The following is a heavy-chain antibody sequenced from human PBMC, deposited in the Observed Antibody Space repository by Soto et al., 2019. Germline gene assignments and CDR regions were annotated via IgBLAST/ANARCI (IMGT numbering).Heavy chain of an antibody. CDR2: IIPILGIA. V-gene: IGHV1-69*02. Sequence: QVQLVQYGAEGKNPGSSVKVSCKASGGTFSSYTISWVRQAPGQGLEWMGRIIPILGIANYAQKFQGRVTITAYQSTSTAYMELSSLRSEDTAVYYCARLRSTLDAFDIWGQGTMVTVSS. CDR1: GGTFSSYT. CDR3: ARLRSTLDAFDI. D-gene: IGHD2-2*01. J-gene: IGHJ3*02.